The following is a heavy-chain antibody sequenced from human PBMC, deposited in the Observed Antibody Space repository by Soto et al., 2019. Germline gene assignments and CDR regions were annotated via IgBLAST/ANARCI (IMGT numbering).Heavy chain of an antibody. CDR3: ARLQTAVPHY. V-gene: IGHV4-39*01. CDR1: GDSISGSPYY. D-gene: IGHD6-13*01. J-gene: IGHJ4*02. Sequence: QVQLQESGPGLVMPSETLSLTCSVSGDSISGSPYYWGWIRQPPGKRLEWIGSIFHDGYIVYTPSLKSRVTISADTSKNQFSLKLTSVAAADTAIYFCARLQTAVPHYWGQGILVTVSS. CDR2: IFHDGYI.